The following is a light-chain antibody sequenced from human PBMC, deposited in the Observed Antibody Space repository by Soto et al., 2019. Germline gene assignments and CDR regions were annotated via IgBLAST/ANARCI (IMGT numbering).Light chain of an antibody. CDR1: NIDIGSYNL. CDR2: DDT. Sequence: QSALTQHASVSGSPGQSITISCTATNIDIGSYNLVSWYQQHPGKAPKLMMYDDTKRPSGVSNRFSGSRSGNTASLTISGLQAEDEADYYCCSYATMTTVVVFGAGTQLTVL. CDR3: CSYATMTTVVV. V-gene: IGLV2-23*02. J-gene: IGLJ2*01.